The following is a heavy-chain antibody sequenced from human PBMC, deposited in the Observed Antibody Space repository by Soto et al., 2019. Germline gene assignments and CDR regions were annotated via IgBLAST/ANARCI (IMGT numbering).Heavy chain of an antibody. D-gene: IGHD3-10*01. V-gene: IGHV3-53*01. CDR2: IYSGGYT. J-gene: IGHJ4*02. CDR1: GFTVSNNY. CDR3: ATRGGGGGY. Sequence: EVQLVESGGGLIQPGGSLRLSCAVSGFTVSNNYMSWVRQAPGKGLEGVSVIYSGGYTAYGDSGKGRFTISRDNSKNTQFLQMNTRGAAVAAWYYGATRGGGGGYWGQGTLVTVSS.